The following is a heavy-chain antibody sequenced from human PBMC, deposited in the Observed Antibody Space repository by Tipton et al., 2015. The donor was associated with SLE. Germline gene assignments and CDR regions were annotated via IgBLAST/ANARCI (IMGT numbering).Heavy chain of an antibody. CDR1: GGSITSAYYP. CDR3: ARLEWDGYKSPPYFDS. J-gene: IGHJ4*02. D-gene: IGHD5-24*01. CDR2: IYNRGST. Sequence: TLSLTCSASGGSITSAYYPWHWIRPPAGKGLEWIGHIYNRGSTNYNPSLKSRATISEDTSKNQFSLKLTSVTAADTAIYYCARLEWDGYKSPPYFDSWGQGILVTVSS. V-gene: IGHV4-61*09.